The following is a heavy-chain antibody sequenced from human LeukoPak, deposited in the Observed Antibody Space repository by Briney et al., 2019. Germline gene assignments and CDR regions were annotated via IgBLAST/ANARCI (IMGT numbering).Heavy chain of an antibody. D-gene: IGHD3-3*01. V-gene: IGHV4-34*01. CDR1: GGSFGGYY. J-gene: IGHJ4*02. CDR3: ARHQYYDFWSGYYSFDY. Sequence: SETLSLTCAVYGGSFGGYYWSWIRQPPGKGLEWIGEINHSGSTNYNPSLKSRVTISVDTSKNQFSLKLSSVTAADTAVYYCARHQYYDFWSGYYSFDYWGQGTLVTVSS. CDR2: INHSGST.